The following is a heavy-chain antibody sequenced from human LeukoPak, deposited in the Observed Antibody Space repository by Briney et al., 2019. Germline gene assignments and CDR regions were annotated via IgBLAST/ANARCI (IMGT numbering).Heavy chain of an antibody. D-gene: IGHD6-13*01. V-gene: IGHV3-21*01. Sequence: GGSLRLSCTASGFTFSSYSLNWVRQAPGKGLEWVSSVSTGSNYIYYADSVKGRFTISRDNDKNSLYLQMNSLRVEDTAVYYCARGHPGRAAAGYYYYYMDVWGKGTTVTVSS. CDR2: VSTGSNYI. CDR3: ARGHPGRAAAGYYYYYMDV. CDR1: GFTFSSYS. J-gene: IGHJ6*03.